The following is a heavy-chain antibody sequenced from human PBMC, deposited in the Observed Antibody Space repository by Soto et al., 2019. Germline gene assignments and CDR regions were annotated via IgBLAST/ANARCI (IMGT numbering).Heavy chain of an antibody. D-gene: IGHD3-10*01. CDR3: ARQGFGELHGLVDV. J-gene: IGHJ6*02. CDR1: GGPMNNYY. V-gene: IGHV4-59*08. Sequence: QVQLQESGPGLVKPSEPLSLTCTISGGPMNNYYCSWFRQPRGQGLEWIVYMGYNGLTRYNPSLSSRVAISHDTAQNQFSLNLSSVTAADTALYYCARQGFGELHGLVDVWGQGITVTVSS. CDR2: MGYNGLT.